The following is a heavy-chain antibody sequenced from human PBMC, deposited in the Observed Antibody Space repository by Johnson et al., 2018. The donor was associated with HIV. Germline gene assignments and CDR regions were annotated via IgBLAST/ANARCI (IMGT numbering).Heavy chain of an antibody. CDR1: GFTLSSYW. CDR3: ARSLPYSSSVGFDI. J-gene: IGHJ3*02. Sequence: VQLVESGGGLVQPGGSLRLSCAASGFTLSSYWMSWVRQAPGKGLEWVANIKQDGSEQYYVDSVKGRFTISRDNAKNSLYLQMNSLRAEDTAVYYCARSLPYSSSVGFDIWGQGTMVTVSS. CDR2: IKQDGSEQ. V-gene: IGHV3-7*02. D-gene: IGHD6-6*01.